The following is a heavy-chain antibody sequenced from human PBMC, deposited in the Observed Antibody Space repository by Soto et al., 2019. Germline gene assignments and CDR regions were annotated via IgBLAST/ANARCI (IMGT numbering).Heavy chain of an antibody. D-gene: IGHD3-9*01. J-gene: IGHJ6*02. V-gene: IGHV4-4*07. CDR1: GGSISSYY. CDR3: ARDGAYYDILTGPNYYYYGMDV. Sequence: SETLSLTCTVSGGSISSYYWSWIRQPAGKGLEWIGRIYTSGSTNYNPSLKSRVTMSVDTSKNQFSLKLSSVTAADTAVYYCARDGAYYDILTGPNYYYYGMDVWGQGTTVTVSS. CDR2: IYTSGST.